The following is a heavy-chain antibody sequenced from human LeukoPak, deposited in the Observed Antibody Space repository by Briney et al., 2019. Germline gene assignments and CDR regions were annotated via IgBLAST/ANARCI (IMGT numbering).Heavy chain of an antibody. CDR1: GFDFSRYW. D-gene: IGHD3-10*01. V-gene: IGHV3-74*01. CDR3: VRHNYGYDY. Sequence: GGSLRLSCAASGFDFSRYWMHWVRQVPGKEVVWVSHSHNDGNSVSYAASVKGRFTVSRDNAKNTLYLQMNRLRAEDTAVYYCVRHNYGYDYWGQGTQVTVSS. CDR2: SHNDGNSV. J-gene: IGHJ4*02.